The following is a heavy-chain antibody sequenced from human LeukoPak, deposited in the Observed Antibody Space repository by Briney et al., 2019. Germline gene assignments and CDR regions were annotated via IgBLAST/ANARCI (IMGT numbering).Heavy chain of an antibody. CDR2: IYYSGST. V-gene: IGHV4-39*01. CDR1: GGSINSGSYY. Sequence: SETLSLTCTVSGGSINSGSYYWGWIRQPPGKGLEWIGNIYYSGSTYYNPSLKSRVTISVDTSKNQFSLGLSSVTAADTAVYYCARLPTFDAFDIWGQGTMVTVSS. CDR3: ARLPTFDAFDI. D-gene: IGHD2/OR15-2a*01. J-gene: IGHJ3*02.